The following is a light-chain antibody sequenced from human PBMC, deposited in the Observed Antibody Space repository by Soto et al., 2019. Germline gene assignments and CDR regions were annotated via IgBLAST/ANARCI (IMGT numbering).Light chain of an antibody. CDR3: ATWDNSLRAGI. Sequence: QSALTQPPSVSAAPGQKVTISCSGSSSNIGNNYVSWYQQLPETAPKLLVYENNRRPSGIPDRFSGSKSGTSATLGITGLQTGDEADYYCATWDNSLRAGIFGGGTQLTVL. CDR1: SSNIGNNY. V-gene: IGLV1-51*02. CDR2: ENN. J-gene: IGLJ2*01.